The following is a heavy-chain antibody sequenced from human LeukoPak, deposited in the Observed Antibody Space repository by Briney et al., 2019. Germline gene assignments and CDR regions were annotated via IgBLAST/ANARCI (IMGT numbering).Heavy chain of an antibody. CDR3: ARMWYCGGDCHYYFDY. CDR2: IYDSGST. CDR1: GGSISRYY. V-gene: IGHV4-59*01. J-gene: IGHJ4*02. D-gene: IGHD2-21*02. Sequence: SETLSLTCTVSGGSISRYYWSWIRQPPGKGLEWIGYIYDSGSTNYNPSLKSRVTISVDTSKNQFSLKLSSVTAADTAVYYCARMWYCGGDCHYYFDYWGQGTLVTVSS.